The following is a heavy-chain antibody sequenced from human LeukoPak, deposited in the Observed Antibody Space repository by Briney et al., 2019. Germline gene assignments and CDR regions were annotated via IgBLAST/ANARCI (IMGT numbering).Heavy chain of an antibody. CDR1: GVTFSSYA. D-gene: IGHD3-10*01. V-gene: IGHV3-23*01. Sequence: GGSLRLSCAASGVTFSSYAMSWGRQAPGKGREWVSAISGSGGSTYYADSVKGRFTISRDNSKNTLYLQMNSLRAEDTAVYYCARDHYGSGHFDYWGQGTLVTVSS. CDR3: ARDHYGSGHFDY. CDR2: ISGSGGST. J-gene: IGHJ4*02.